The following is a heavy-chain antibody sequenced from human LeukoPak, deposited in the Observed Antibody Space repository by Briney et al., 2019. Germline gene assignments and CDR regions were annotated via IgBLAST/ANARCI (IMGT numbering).Heavy chain of an antibody. V-gene: IGHV3-33*03. J-gene: IGHJ4*02. CDR2: IWYDGSSE. CDR1: GFTFSSYG. Sequence: WGSLRLSCAASGFTFSSYGMHWVRQAPGKGLEWVAVIWYDGSSEYYADSVKGRFTISRDNSNNTLYLQMNSLRADDTAVYFCAKPTRGSGSFLIDYWGQGTLVTVSS. D-gene: IGHD1-26*01. CDR3: AKPTRGSGSFLIDY.